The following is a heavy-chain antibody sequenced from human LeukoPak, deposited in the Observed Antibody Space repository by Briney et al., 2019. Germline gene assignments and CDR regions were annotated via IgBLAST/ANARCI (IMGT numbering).Heavy chain of an antibody. Sequence: GGSLRLSCAASGFTFSSYSMNWVRQAPGKGLEWVSSISSSSSYIYHADSVKGRFTISRDNAKNSLYLQMNSLRAEDTAVYYCARAPKGCSGGSCYFDFSMDVWGKGTTVTVSS. V-gene: IGHV3-21*01. CDR1: GFTFSSYS. D-gene: IGHD2-15*01. CDR3: ARAPKGCSGGSCYFDFSMDV. CDR2: ISSSSSYI. J-gene: IGHJ6*04.